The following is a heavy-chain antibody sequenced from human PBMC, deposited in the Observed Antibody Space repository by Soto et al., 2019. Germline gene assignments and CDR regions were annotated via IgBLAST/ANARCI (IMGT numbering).Heavy chain of an antibody. V-gene: IGHV4-59*01. CDR1: GGSISGYY. CDR2: IYYSGST. CDR3: ARDRGSHNWFDP. Sequence: SETLSLTCTVSGGSISGYYWSWIRQPPGKGLEWIGYIYYSGSTNYNPSLKSRVTISVDTSKNQFSLKLSSVTAADTAVYYCARDRGSHNWFDPWGQGTLVTVSS. D-gene: IGHD1-26*01. J-gene: IGHJ5*02.